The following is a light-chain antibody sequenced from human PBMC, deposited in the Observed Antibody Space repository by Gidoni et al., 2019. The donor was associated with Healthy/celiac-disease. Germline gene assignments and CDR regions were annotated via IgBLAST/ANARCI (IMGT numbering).Light chain of an antibody. CDR3: QQSYSTPPYT. CDR2: AAS. V-gene: IGKV1-39*01. J-gene: IGKJ2*01. Sequence: DIQMTQSPSSLAASVGDRVTITCRASQSISSYLNWYQQKPGKAPKLLIYAASSLQSGVPSRFSGSGSGTDFTLTISSMQPEDFATDYCQQSYSTPPYTFGQXTKLEIK. CDR1: QSISSY.